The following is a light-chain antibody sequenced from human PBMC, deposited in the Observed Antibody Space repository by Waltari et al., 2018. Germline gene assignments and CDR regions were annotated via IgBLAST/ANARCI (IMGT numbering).Light chain of an antibody. CDR2: AAS. CDR3: QQLKNSPLT. V-gene: IGKV1-9*01. J-gene: IGKJ4*01. CDR1: QDITSF. Sequence: DIQLTQSPSFLSASVGDRVTITFRASQDITSFLAWYQQKPGKAPKLLIFAASTLQGGVPSRFSGSGSGTEFTLTISSLLPEDFATYYCQQLKNSPLTFGGGTKVEIK.